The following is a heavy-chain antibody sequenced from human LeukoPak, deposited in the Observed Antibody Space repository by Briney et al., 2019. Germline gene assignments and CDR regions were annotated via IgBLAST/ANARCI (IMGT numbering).Heavy chain of an antibody. CDR1: GYTFTSYG. Sequence: GASVKVSCKASGYTFTSYGISWVRQAPGRGLEWMGWISAYNGNTNYAQKLQGRVTMTTDTSTSTAYMELRSLRSDDTAVYYCARVGAYGDYRTYYYGMDVWGQGTTVTVSS. J-gene: IGHJ6*02. CDR3: ARVGAYGDYRTYYYGMDV. V-gene: IGHV1-18*01. D-gene: IGHD4-17*01. CDR2: ISAYNGNT.